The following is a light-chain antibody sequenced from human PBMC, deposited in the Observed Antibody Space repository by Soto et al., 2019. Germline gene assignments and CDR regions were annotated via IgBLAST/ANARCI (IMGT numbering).Light chain of an antibody. Sequence: EIVMTQSPATLSVSPLERVNLSFLASQGVGSTLNWYRQQPGQAHRLIIYDAYLRATGVKARFSGSGSGTEFTLTIRSMQSEDFAVYYCQNYKTWQLDVGGGPKV. V-gene: IGKV3-15*01. CDR3: QNYKTWQLD. CDR1: QGVGST. CDR2: DAY. J-gene: IGKJ4*01.